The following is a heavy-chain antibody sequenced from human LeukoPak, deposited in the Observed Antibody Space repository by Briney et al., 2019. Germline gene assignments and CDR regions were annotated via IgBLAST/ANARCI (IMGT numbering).Heavy chain of an antibody. CDR1: GGSISSYF. CDR2: IYTSGST. J-gene: IGHJ4*02. Sequence: SETLSLTCTVSGGSISSYFWCWIRQPVGKGLGWIGRIYTSGSTNYNPSLNSRVTMSVDTSKNQFSLKLSSVTATDTAVYYCARERLRYFDWSLDYWGQGTLVTVSS. D-gene: IGHD3-9*01. V-gene: IGHV4-4*07. CDR3: ARERLRYFDWSLDY.